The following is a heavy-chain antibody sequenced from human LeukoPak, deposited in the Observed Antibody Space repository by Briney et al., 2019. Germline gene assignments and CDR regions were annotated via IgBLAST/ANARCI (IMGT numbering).Heavy chain of an antibody. CDR2: TYYRSKWYF. CDR3: ARGPLRYFDY. CDR1: GDIFSSNSTT. V-gene: IGHV6-1*01. J-gene: IGHJ4*02. D-gene: IGHD4-17*01. Sequence: SQTLSLTCAISGDIFSSNSTTWNWIRQSPSRGLEWLGRTYYRSKWYFDYAVAVKSRITIKPDTSKNQFSLQLNSVTPEDTAVYYCARGPLRYFDYWGQGSLVTVSS.